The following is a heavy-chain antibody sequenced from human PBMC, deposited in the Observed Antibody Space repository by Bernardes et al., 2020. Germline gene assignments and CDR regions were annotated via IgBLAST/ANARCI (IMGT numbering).Heavy chain of an antibody. CDR2: ISAYNGNT. V-gene: IGHV1-18*01. CDR1: GYTFTSYG. D-gene: IGHD3-10*01. Sequence: ASVKVSCKASGYTFTSYGISWVRQAPGQGLEWMGWISAYNGNTNYAQKLQGRVTMTTDTSTSTAYMELRSLRSDDTAVYYCARDPNYYGSGVRWFDPWGQGTLVNVSS. CDR3: ARDPNYYGSGVRWFDP. J-gene: IGHJ5*02.